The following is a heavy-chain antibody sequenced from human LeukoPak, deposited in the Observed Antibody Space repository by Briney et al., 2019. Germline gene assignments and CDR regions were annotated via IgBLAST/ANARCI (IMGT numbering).Heavy chain of an antibody. D-gene: IGHD6-19*01. CDR2: LYSGGTT. Sequence: GGSLRLYCAASGFSFSTYWMTWVRQAPGKGLEWVSVLYSGGTTYYADPVKGRFTISRDNSKNTLYLQMSSLRAEDTAVYYCVRDRWPGLGDFWGQGTTVTVSS. CDR1: GFSFSTYW. J-gene: IGHJ6*02. V-gene: IGHV3-66*01. CDR3: VRDRWPGLGDF.